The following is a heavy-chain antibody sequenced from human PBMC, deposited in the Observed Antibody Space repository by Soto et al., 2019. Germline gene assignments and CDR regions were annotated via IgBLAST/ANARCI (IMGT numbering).Heavy chain of an antibody. V-gene: IGHV4-31*03. CDR2: IYYSGST. CDR3: ASDPGDYDSSGYYLDY. Sequence: QVQLQESGPGLVKPSQTLSLTCTVSGGSISRGGYYWSWIRQHPGKGLEWIGYIYYSGSTYYNPSLKSRVTISVDTSKTQFSPKLSSVTAAATAVYYCASDPGDYDSSGYYLDYWGQGTLVTVSS. J-gene: IGHJ4*02. CDR1: GGSISRGGYY. D-gene: IGHD3-22*01.